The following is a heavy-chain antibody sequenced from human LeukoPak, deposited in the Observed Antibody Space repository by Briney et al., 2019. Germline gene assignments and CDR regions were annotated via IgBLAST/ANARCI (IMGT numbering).Heavy chain of an antibody. D-gene: IGHD1-7*01. CDR2: IIPIFGTA. CDR1: GGTFSSYA. Sequence: LVKVSCKASGGTFSSYAISWVRQAPGQGLEWMGGIIPIFGTANYAQKFQGRVTITADKSTSTAYMELSSLRSDDTAVYYCATELLGEGFDYWGQGTLVTVSS. CDR3: ATELLGEGFDY. J-gene: IGHJ4*02. V-gene: IGHV1-69*06.